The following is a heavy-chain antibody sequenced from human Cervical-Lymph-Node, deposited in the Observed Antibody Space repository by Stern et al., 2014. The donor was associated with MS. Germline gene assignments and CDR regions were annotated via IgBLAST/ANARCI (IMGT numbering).Heavy chain of an antibody. J-gene: IGHJ6*02. V-gene: IGHV5-51*01. CDR3: ARHTPYSNYVGNYYGMDV. CDR1: GYKFTNQW. CDR2: IYPGGSDT. D-gene: IGHD4-11*01. Sequence: EVQLVESGAEVKKPGESLKISCKTSGYKFTNQWIAWVRQMPGKGLEWMGIIYPGGSDTRYSPSFQGQVTISADKSISTAYLQWSSLKASDTAMYYCARHTPYSNYVGNYYGMDVWGQGTTVTVSS.